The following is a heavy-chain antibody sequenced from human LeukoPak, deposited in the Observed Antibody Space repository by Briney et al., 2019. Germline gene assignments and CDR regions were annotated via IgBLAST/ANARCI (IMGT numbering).Heavy chain of an antibody. CDR1: GFTFSSYA. J-gene: IGHJ4*02. V-gene: IGHV3-23*01. D-gene: IGHD3-3*01. CDR2: ISGSGGST. Sequence: GGSLRLSCAASGFTFSSYAMSWVRQAPGKGLEWVSAISGSGGSTYYADSVKGRFTISRDNSKNTLYLQMNSLRAEDTAVYYCANDHMVLSYDFWSGYYSEYFDYWGQGTLVTVSS. CDR3: ANDHMVLSYDFWSGYYSEYFDY.